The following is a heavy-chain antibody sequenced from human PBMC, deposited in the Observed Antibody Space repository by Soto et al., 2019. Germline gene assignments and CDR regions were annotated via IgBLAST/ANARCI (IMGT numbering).Heavy chain of an antibody. Sequence: ITLKESGPTLVKPTQTLTVTCTFSGFSLNTGGVGVGWVRQPRGKAMEWLALIYWDDDERYRPSLRSRLNITKDTINNQVVLTMTNMDPEDTATYYCVRNWRYYGGDYYYGMDAWGQGTTVTVSS. J-gene: IGHJ6*02. CDR1: GFSLNTGGVG. D-gene: IGHD3-10*01. CDR2: IYWDDDE. CDR3: VRNWRYYGGDYYYGMDA. V-gene: IGHV2-5*02.